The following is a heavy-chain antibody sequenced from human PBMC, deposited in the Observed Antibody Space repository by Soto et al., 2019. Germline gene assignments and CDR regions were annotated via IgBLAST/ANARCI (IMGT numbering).Heavy chain of an antibody. D-gene: IGHD3-10*01. CDR1: GGTFSSYA. CDR3: AGSSGNAGEVFDP. Sequence: GASVKVSCKASGGTFSSYAISWVGQAPGQGLEWMGGIIPIFGTANYAQKFQGRVTITADESTSTAYMELSSPRSEDTAVYYCAGSSGNAGEVFDPWGQGTLVTVSS. V-gene: IGHV1-69*13. CDR2: IIPIFGTA. J-gene: IGHJ5*02.